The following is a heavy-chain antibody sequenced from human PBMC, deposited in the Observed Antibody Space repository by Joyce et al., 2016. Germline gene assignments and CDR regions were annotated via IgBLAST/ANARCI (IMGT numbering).Heavy chain of an antibody. Sequence: QVQLVQSGAEVKKPGASVKVSCKASGYTFTNYGITWVRQAPGQGLEWMGWSSTDKGDTKYEQKLQGRVTMTTDTSTATAYMELRSLRSDDAAVYYCARSDYYDSSGFFHYYYDGMDVWGQGTTVTVSS. D-gene: IGHD3-22*01. J-gene: IGHJ6*02. CDR2: SSTDKGDT. V-gene: IGHV1-18*04. CDR1: GYTFTNYG. CDR3: ARSDYYDSSGFFHYYYDGMDV.